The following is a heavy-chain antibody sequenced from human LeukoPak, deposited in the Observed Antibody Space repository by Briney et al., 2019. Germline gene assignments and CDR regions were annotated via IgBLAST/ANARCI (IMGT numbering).Heavy chain of an antibody. Sequence: SETLSLTCTVSGGSISSSYSYWTWIRQPAGKGLEWIGRIYTSGSTNYNPSLKSRVTMSVDTSKNQFSLKLSSVTAADTAVYYCAREVFGAANDAFDIWGQGTMVTVSS. D-gene: IGHD6-13*01. CDR2: IYTSGST. J-gene: IGHJ3*02. CDR3: AREVFGAANDAFDI. V-gene: IGHV4-61*02. CDR1: GGSISSSYSY.